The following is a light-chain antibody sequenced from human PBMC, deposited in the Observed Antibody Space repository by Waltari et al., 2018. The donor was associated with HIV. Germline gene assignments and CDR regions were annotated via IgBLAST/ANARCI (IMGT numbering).Light chain of an antibody. CDR2: RNK. Sequence: QSVMTQPPSASGTPGQRVTISCSGSSSNIGRNYVNWYQQLPGTTPKLLIYRNKQRPSGVPDRFSGAKSGTSASLAISGLRSEDEADYYCAAWDDSLSGSWVFGGGTQVTVL. CDR3: AAWDDSLSGSWV. J-gene: IGLJ3*02. V-gene: IGLV1-47*01. CDR1: SSNIGRNY.